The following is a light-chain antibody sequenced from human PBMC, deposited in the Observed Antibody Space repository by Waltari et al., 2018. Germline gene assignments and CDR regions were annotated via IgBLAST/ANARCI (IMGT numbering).Light chain of an antibody. J-gene: IGLJ1*01. CDR2: AVY. CDR1: SADIGGYRY. Sequence: QSALPQPRSVSGSPGHSVTIPCNGTSADIGGYRYVSWYQHHPGKAPKLIIYAVYKRPAGVPDRCSVPKSGTPASLTISGLQADDEANYYCFSYAGSYTLGVFGVGTKVAVL. V-gene: IGLV2-11*01. CDR3: FSYAGSYTLGV.